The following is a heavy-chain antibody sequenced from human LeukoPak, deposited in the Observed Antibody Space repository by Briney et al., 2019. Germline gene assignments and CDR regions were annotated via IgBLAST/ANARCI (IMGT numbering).Heavy chain of an antibody. V-gene: IGHV3-11*04. D-gene: IGHD4-17*01. J-gene: IGHJ4*02. CDR2: ISSSGSTL. CDR1: GFTFSDYY. Sequence: GGSLRLSCAASGFTFSDYYMSWIRQAPGKGLEWVSYISSSGSTLYYAGSVKGRITISRDNSKNTLYLQMNSLRVEDTAVYYCAKDLYGDYGPFDYWGQGTLVTVSS. CDR3: AKDLYGDYGPFDY.